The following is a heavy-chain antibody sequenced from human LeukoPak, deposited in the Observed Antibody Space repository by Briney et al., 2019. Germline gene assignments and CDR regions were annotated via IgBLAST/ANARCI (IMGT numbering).Heavy chain of an antibody. CDR1: RGSIMTTHW. Sequence: SGTLSLTCILSRGSIMTTHWWSWVRQPPGKGLEWIGEIYHTGTTNYSPSLKSRLTISVDQSSNQFSLRLSSVTAADTATYYCAAWGVDYGGNFDYSDYWGQGTLVTVSS. V-gene: IGHV4-4*02. CDR2: IYHTGTT. CDR3: AAWGVDYGGNFDYSDY. D-gene: IGHD4-23*01. J-gene: IGHJ4*02.